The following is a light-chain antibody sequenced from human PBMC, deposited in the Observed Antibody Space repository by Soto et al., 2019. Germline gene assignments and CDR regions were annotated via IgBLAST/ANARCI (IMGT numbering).Light chain of an antibody. V-gene: IGKV3-20*01. Sequence: DIVLTQSPGTLSLSPGERATLSCRASQSVSSNYLAWYQQKPGQAPRLLIYGASSRATGIPDRFSGSGSGTDFTLTISRLEPEDFAVYYCQQYGSSPFTFGPGTNVDIK. CDR3: QQYGSSPFT. CDR1: QSVSSNY. J-gene: IGKJ3*01. CDR2: GAS.